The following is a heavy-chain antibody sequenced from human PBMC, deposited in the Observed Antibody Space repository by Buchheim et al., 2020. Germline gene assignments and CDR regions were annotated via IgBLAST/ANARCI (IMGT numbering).Heavy chain of an antibody. CDR3: ARGRRNYSRGWFDP. D-gene: IGHD6-13*01. CDR2: IVYRGST. V-gene: IGHV4-59*01. CDR1: GDSLNSYY. Sequence: QVQLQESGPGLVKPSETLSLTCSVSGDSLNSYYWSWIRQPPGKELEWIGYIVYRGSTYYRPSLRSRAFISVHKSRNQFSLWLRSVTAADTAVYYCARGRRNYSRGWFDPWGQGT. J-gene: IGHJ5*01.